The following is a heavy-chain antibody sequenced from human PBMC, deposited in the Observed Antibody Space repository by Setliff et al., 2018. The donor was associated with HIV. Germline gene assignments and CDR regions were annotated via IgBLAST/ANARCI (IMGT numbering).Heavy chain of an antibody. V-gene: IGHV4-31*03. CDR3: ARGDIVVVGLDY. CDR1: GGSISSGNYY. Sequence: SETLSLTCTVSGGSISSGNYYWNWIRQHPGKGLEWIGYIYHSGSRYYNPSLRSRVTISVDTSKNQFSLKLTSVTVADTAVYYCARGDIVVVGLDYWGQGTLVTVS. CDR2: IYHSGSR. D-gene: IGHD2-21*01. J-gene: IGHJ4*02.